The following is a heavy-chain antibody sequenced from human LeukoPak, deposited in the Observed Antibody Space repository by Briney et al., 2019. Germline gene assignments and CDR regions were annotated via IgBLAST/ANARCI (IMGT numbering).Heavy chain of an antibody. CDR2: ISGSGGST. J-gene: IGHJ4*02. CDR1: GFTVSSNY. Sequence: GGSLRLSCAASGFTVSSNYMSWVRQAPGKGLEWVSAISGSGGSTYYADSVKGRFTISRDNSKNTLYLQMNSLRAEDTAVYYCSRSGYYDVLDYWGQGTLVTVSS. CDR3: SRSGYYDVLDY. V-gene: IGHV3-23*01. D-gene: IGHD3-3*01.